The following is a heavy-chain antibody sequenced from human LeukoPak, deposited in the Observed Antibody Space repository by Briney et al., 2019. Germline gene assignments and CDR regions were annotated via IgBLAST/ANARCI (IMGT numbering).Heavy chain of an antibody. CDR3: ARKTSQNIYYYYYGLDV. CDR1: GGSFSSGSSY. V-gene: IGHV4-61*01. J-gene: IGHJ6*02. Sequence: SETLSLTCTVSGGSFSSGSSYWSWIRQPPGNGLEWIAYMHYSGTTDYNPSLKSRVTISVDTSKNQFSLKLSSVTAADTAVYYCARKTSQNIYYYYYGLDVWGQGTTVTVSS. D-gene: IGHD1-14*01. CDR2: MHYSGTT.